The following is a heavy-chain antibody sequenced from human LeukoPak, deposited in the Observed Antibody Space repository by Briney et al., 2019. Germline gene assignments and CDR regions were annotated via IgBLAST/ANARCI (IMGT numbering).Heavy chain of an antibody. V-gene: IGHV1-3*01. D-gene: IGHD3-9*01. CDR2: INAGNGNT. CDR1: GYTFTGYY. CDR3: ARVVRSYDILTGYPIDY. J-gene: IGHJ4*02. Sequence: ASVKVSCKASGYTFTGYYMHWVRQAPGQRLEWMGWINAGNGNTKYSQKFQGRVTITRDTSASTAYMELSSLRSEDTAVYYCARVVRSYDILTGYPIDYWGQGTLVTVSS.